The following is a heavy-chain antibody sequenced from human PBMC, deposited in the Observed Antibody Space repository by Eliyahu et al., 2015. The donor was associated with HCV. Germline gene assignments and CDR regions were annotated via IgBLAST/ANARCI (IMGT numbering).Heavy chain of an antibody. V-gene: IGHV3-30*18. Sequence: QVQLVESGGGVVQPGXSXRXXCAASGFTFSSYGXXWVRQAPGKGLEWVAVISYDGSNKYYADSVKGRFTISRDNSKNTLYLQMNSLRAEDTAVYYCAKAGEYFQHWGQGTLVTVSS. CDR2: ISYDGSNK. CDR1: GFTFSSYG. J-gene: IGHJ1*01. CDR3: AKAGEYFQH.